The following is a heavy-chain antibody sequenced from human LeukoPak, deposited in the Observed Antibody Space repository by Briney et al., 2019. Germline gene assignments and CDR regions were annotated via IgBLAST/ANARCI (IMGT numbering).Heavy chain of an antibody. J-gene: IGHJ3*01. Sequence: GGSLRLSCAASGFTFSSYAMHWVRQAPGKGLEWVAVISYDGSNKYYADSVKGRFTISRDNSKNTLYLQMNSLRAEDTAVYYCASSSTRLLLDWGQGTMVTVSS. D-gene: IGHD6-13*01. V-gene: IGHV3-30*04. CDR1: GFTFSSYA. CDR2: ISYDGSNK. CDR3: ASSSTRLLLD.